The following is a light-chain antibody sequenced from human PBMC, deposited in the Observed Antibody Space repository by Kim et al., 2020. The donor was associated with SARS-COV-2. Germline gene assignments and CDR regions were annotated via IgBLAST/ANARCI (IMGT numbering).Light chain of an antibody. CDR2: GAS. J-gene: IGKJ1*01. CDR3: QQYNNWPGT. CDR1: QSVSSN. V-gene: IGKV3-15*01. Sequence: EIVMTQSPATLSVSPGERATLSCRASQSVSSNLAWYQQKPGQAPRLLIYGASTRATGIPARFSGSGSGTEFTLTISSLQSEDFAVYYCQQYNNWPGTFGKVTKVDIK.